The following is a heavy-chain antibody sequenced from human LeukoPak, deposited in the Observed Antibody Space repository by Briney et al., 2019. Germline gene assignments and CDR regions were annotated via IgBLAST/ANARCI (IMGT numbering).Heavy chain of an antibody. CDR3: AKVGYYGSGSKAYYYYYYMDV. CDR1: GFTFSSYG. D-gene: IGHD3-10*01. Sequence: GGSLRLSCAASGFTFSSYGMHWVRQAPGKGLEWVAFIRYDGSNKYYADSVKGRFTISRDNSKNTLYLQMNSLRAEDTAVYYCAKVGYYGSGSKAYYYYYYMDVWGKGTTVTIPS. CDR2: IRYDGSNK. J-gene: IGHJ6*03. V-gene: IGHV3-30*02.